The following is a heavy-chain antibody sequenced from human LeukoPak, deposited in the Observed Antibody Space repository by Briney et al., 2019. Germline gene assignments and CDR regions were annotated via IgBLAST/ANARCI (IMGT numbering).Heavy chain of an antibody. Sequence: PSETLSLTCSVSGDTISTSDHYWSWIRQPPGKGLEWIGEINHSGSTNYNPSLKSRVTISVDTSKNQFSLKLSSVTAADTAVYYCARGGFFLTRWYFDYWGQGTLVTVSS. CDR2: INHSGST. CDR3: ARGGFFLTRWYFDY. D-gene: IGHD4-23*01. CDR1: GDTISTSDHY. V-gene: IGHV4-39*07. J-gene: IGHJ4*02.